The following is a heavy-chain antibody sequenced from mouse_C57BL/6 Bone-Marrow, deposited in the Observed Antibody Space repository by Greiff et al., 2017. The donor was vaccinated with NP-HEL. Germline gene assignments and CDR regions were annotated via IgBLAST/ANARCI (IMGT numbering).Heavy chain of an antibody. CDR3: ARSGGPRFDY. CDR1: GYAFSSSW. J-gene: IGHJ2*01. V-gene: IGHV1-82*01. Sequence: QVQLQQSGPELVKPGASVKISCKASGYAFSSSWMNWVKQRPGKGLEWIGRIYPGDGDTNYNGKFQGKATLTADKYSSTAYMQLSSLTSEDSAVYFCARSGGPRFDYWGQGTTLTVSS. D-gene: IGHD3-1*01. CDR2: IYPGDGDT.